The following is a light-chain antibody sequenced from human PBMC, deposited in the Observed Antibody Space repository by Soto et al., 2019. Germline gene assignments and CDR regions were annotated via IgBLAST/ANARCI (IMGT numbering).Light chain of an antibody. CDR1: QSLTSSY. J-gene: IGKJ1*01. CDR3: HHYGSSRT. CDR2: GAS. V-gene: IGKV3-20*01. Sequence: EGVLTQSPGTLSLSPGERATLSCRVSQSLTSSYLAWYQQKPGQAPRLLIYGASNRATGIPDRFSGSGSGTDFTLTISRLEPEDFAVYFCHHYGSSRTFGQGTKVEIK.